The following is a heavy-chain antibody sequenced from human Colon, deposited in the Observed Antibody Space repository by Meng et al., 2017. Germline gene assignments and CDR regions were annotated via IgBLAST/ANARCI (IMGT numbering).Heavy chain of an antibody. V-gene: IGHV4-4*02. Sequence: QVQLRAAGPGLVKPSETLSLTCAVSGGAISRSDWWRWVRQPPGKGLEWIGETSHSGSTNYSPSLKSRVTISLDKSKNQLSLKLNSVTAADTAVYYCASSDYYRSDYWGQGTLVTVSS. D-gene: IGHD3-22*01. CDR3: ASSDYYRSDY. CDR1: GGAISRSDW. CDR2: TSHSGST. J-gene: IGHJ4*02.